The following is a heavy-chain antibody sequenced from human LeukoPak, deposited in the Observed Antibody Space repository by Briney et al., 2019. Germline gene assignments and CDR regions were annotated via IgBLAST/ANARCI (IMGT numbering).Heavy chain of an antibody. D-gene: IGHD2-15*01. J-gene: IGHJ6*02. V-gene: IGHV4-39*01. CDR3: ARFRGLYCSGGSCYRRDYYYYGMDV. CDR2: IYYSGST. Sequence: SETLSLTCTVSGGSISSSSYSWGWIRQPPGKGLEWIGSIYYSGSTYYNPSLKSRVTISVDTSKNQFSLKLSSVTAADTAVYYCARFRGLYCSGGSCYRRDYYYYGMDVWGQGTTVTVSS. CDR1: GGSISSSSYS.